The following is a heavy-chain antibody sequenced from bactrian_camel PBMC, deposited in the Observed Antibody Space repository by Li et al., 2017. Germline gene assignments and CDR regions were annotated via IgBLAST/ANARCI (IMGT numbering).Heavy chain of an antibody. Sequence: VQLVESGGGSAQAGGSLRLSCTASGYTGNVNCMGWVRQVPGKAREGVAAIYTGLGRPLYADSVLGRFTISKDNANNSLYLQMDSLKPEDTATYICAAGARLGGRGPYLARRANFEGQGTQVTVS. J-gene: IGHJ4*01. V-gene: IGHV3S31*01. D-gene: IGHD2*01. CDR2: IYTGLGRP. CDR1: GYTGNVNC.